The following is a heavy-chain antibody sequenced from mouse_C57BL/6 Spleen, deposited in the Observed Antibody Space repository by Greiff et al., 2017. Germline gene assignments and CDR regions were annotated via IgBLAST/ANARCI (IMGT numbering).Heavy chain of an antibody. CDR3: ARNCIQYDYDGGCYLDY. J-gene: IGHJ2*01. CDR2: IWSGGST. V-gene: IGHV2-2*01. D-gene: IGHD2-4*01. Sequence: QVQLKQPGPGLVQLSQSLSITCTVSGFSLTSYGVHWVRQSPGKGLEWLGVIWSGGSTDYNAAFISRLSISKDNSKSQVFFKMNSLQADDTAIYYCARNCIQYDYDGGCYLDYWGQGTTLTVSS. CDR1: GFSLTSYG.